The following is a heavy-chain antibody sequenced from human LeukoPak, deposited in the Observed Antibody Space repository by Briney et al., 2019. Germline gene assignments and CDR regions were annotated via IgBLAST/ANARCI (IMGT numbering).Heavy chain of an antibody. D-gene: IGHD6-6*01. CDR1: GFTFSSYS. CDR2: ISSSSSYI. Sequence: GGSLRLSCAASGFTFSSYSMNWVRQAPGKGLELVSSISSSSSYIYYADSVKGRFTISRDNAKNPLYLQMNSLRAEDTAVYYCARTTEQLVSVAYYYYMDVWGKGTTVTVSS. J-gene: IGHJ6*03. V-gene: IGHV3-21*01. CDR3: ARTTEQLVSVAYYYYMDV.